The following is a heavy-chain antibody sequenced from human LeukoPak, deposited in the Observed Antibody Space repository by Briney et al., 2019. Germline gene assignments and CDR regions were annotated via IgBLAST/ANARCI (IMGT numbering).Heavy chain of an antibody. V-gene: IGHV3-33*01. CDR2: IRYDGNNK. J-gene: IGHJ4*02. Sequence: GGSLRLSCAASGFPFSDYVMHWVRQAPGKGLEWVSVIRYDGNNKYYADSVKGRFTISRDNSKNTLYLQMNSLKTEDTAVYYCTRQIAVAGTGPVDYWGQGTLVTVSS. CDR3: TRQIAVAGTGPVDY. CDR1: GFPFSDYV. D-gene: IGHD6-19*01.